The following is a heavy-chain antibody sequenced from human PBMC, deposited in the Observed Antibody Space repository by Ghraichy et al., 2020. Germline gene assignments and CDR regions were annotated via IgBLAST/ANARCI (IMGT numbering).Heavy chain of an antibody. CDR3: ARDAVGAFP. CDR1: GFTFRSYS. V-gene: IGHV3-21*01. Sequence: GESLNISCAASGFTFRSYSMNWVRQAPGKGLEWVSSISSSRTYIYYADSVKGRFTISRDNAKNSLYLQMSSLRAEDTAVYYCARDAVGAFPWGQGTLVTVSS. D-gene: IGHD1-26*01. J-gene: IGHJ5*02. CDR2: ISSSRTYI.